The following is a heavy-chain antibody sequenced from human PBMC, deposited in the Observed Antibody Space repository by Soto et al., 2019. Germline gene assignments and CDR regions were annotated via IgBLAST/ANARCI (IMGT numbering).Heavy chain of an antibody. J-gene: IGHJ6*02. V-gene: IGHV4-31*03. CDR3: ARARGITGTIGMDV. CDR2: IYYSGNT. CDR1: GGSISSGGYY. Sequence: PSETLSLTCTVSGGSISSGGYYWSWIRQHPGKGLEWIGHIYYSGNTYYNPSLKSRVTISVDTSKNQFSLKLSSVTAADTAVYYCARARGITGTIGMDVWGQGTTVTVSS. D-gene: IGHD1-7*01.